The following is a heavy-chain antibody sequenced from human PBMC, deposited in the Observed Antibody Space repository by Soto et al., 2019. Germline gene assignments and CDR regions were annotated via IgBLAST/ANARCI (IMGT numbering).Heavy chain of an antibody. J-gene: IGHJ4*02. Sequence: PSETLSLTCAVSGGSFSSYYWIWIRQPPGEGLEWIGSIYYSGSTNYNPSLKSRVTMSIDTSKNHFSLKLSSVTAADTAVYFCARAYYGDYPYFDYWGQGTLVTVSS. V-gene: IGHV4-59*01. CDR2: IYYSGST. CDR3: ARAYYGDYPYFDY. D-gene: IGHD4-17*01. CDR1: GGSFSSYY.